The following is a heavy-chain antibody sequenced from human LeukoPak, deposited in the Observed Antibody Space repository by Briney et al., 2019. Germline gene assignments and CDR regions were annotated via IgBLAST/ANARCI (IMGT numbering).Heavy chain of an antibody. J-gene: IGHJ4*02. Sequence: GGSLRLSCAASGFTFSSYWMSWVRQAPGKGLEWVANIKQGGSEKYYVDAVKGRFTISRDNAKNSLFLQMNSLTAEDTAVYYCARLSTGVPGNDYWGQGTLVTVSS. V-gene: IGHV3-7*01. CDR2: IKQGGSEK. D-gene: IGHD6-19*01. CDR3: ARLSTGVPGNDY. CDR1: GFTFSSYW.